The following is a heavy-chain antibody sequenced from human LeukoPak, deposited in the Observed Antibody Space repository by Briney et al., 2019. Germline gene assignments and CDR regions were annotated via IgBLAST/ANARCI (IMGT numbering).Heavy chain of an antibody. CDR3: ARGSDYYGSGIKYNWFDP. CDR1: GGSISTYY. D-gene: IGHD3-10*01. J-gene: IGHJ5*02. CDR2: IHYSGST. Sequence: SEILSLTCTVSGGSISTYYWSWIRQPPGQGLEWIGYIHYSGSTNYNPSLKSRVTISVDTSKNQFSLNLKSVTAADTAVYYCARGSDYYGSGIKYNWFDPWGQGTLVTVSS. V-gene: IGHV4-59*01.